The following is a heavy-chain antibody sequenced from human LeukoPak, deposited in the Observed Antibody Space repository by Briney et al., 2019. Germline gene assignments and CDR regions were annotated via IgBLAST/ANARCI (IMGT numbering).Heavy chain of an antibody. CDR3: ARDLTTVTATFDY. CDR2: INTNTGDP. D-gene: IGHD4-17*01. J-gene: IGHJ4*02. CDR1: GYTFTSYA. V-gene: IGHV7-4-1*02. Sequence: GASVKVSCKASGYTFTSYAINWVRQAPGQGLEWMGWINTNTGDPTYAQGFTGRFVFSLDTSVSTAYLQISSLKAEDTAVYYCARDLTTVTATFDYWGQGTLVTVSS.